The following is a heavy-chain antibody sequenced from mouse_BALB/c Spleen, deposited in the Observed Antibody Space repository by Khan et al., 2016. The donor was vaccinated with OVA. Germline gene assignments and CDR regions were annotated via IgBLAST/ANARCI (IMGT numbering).Heavy chain of an antibody. D-gene: IGHD1-2*01. CDR1: GYTFTDYY. J-gene: IGHJ3*01. Sequence: QVQLQQSGAELARPGASVKLSCKASGYTFTDYYINWVKQRTGQGLEWIGEISPGRGDTYYNERFKGKATLTADKSSSTAYMQLSSLTSEASAVYFGARRNYFGDTFAYWGQGTLVTVSA. CDR3: ARRNYFGDTFAY. CDR2: ISPGRGDT. V-gene: IGHV1-77*01.